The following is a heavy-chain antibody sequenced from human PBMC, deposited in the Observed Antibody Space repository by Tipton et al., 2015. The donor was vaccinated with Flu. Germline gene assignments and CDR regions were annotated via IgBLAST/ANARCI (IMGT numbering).Heavy chain of an antibody. Sequence: LRLSCSVSGDSIASRYFWGWIRQSPGKGLEWIGNIFRSGDKYVNPSLKSRVAMSVDTSKNQFSLKLSYVTAADTAVYYCARDHPPSITVFGEITDYFGMDVWGQGTTVTVSS. CDR2: IFRSGDK. CDR1: GDSIASRYF. V-gene: IGHV4-38-2*02. J-gene: IGHJ6*02. CDR3: ARDHPPSITVFGEITDYFGMDV. D-gene: IGHD3-3*01.